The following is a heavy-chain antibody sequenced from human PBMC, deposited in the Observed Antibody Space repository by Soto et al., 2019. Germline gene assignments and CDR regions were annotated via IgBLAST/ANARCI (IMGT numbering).Heavy chain of an antibody. D-gene: IGHD3-10*01. J-gene: IGHJ5*02. CDR2: INAGNGNT. CDR3: ARGQGFGELEWFDP. V-gene: IGHV1-3*01. Sequence: QVQLVQSGAEVKKPGASVKVSCKASGYTFTSYAMHCVRQAPGQRLEWMGWINAGNGNTKYSQKFQGRVTITRDTSASTAYMELSSLRSEDTAVYYCARGQGFGELEWFDPWGQGTLVTVSS. CDR1: GYTFTSYA.